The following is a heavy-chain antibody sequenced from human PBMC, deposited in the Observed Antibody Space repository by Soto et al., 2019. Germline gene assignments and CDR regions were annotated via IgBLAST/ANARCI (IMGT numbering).Heavy chain of an antibody. V-gene: IGHV3-48*02. D-gene: IGHD4-17*01. Sequence: PGGSLRLSCAASGFTFSSYSMNWVRQAPGKGLEWVSYISSSSSTIYYADSVKGRFTISRDNAKNSLYLQMNSLRDEDTAVYYCARDYPHYGGNGVWDIYYYYGMDVWGQGTTVTVSS. CDR2: ISSSSSTI. CDR1: GFTFSSYS. J-gene: IGHJ6*02. CDR3: ARDYPHYGGNGVWDIYYYYGMDV.